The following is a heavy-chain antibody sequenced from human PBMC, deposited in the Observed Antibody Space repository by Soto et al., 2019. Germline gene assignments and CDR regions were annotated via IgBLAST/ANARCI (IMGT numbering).Heavy chain of an antibody. D-gene: IGHD4-17*01. CDR1: GYTFTSYD. Sequence: QVQLVQSGAEVKKPGASVKVSCKASGYTFTSYDINWVRQATGQGLEWMGWMNPNSGNTGYAQKFQGKVNMTRNSSISTAYMELSSLRSEATAVYYFARGEPLGGGDYLYWYFDLWGRGTLVTVSS. CDR3: ARGEPLGGGDYLYWYFDL. V-gene: IGHV1-8*01. CDR2: MNPNSGNT. J-gene: IGHJ2*01.